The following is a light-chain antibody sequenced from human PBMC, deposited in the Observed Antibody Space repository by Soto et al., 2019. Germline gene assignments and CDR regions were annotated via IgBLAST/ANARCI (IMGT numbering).Light chain of an antibody. CDR3: QQYGSSPWT. CDR1: QSISSTF. Sequence: IVLTQSKGTLSLSPGERATLSCRASQSISSTFLAWYQQKPGQAPRLLIYGASSRATGIPDRFSGSGSGTDFNLTISRLEPEDFAVYYCQQYGSSPWTFGQGAKVDIK. V-gene: IGKV3-20*01. J-gene: IGKJ1*01. CDR2: GAS.